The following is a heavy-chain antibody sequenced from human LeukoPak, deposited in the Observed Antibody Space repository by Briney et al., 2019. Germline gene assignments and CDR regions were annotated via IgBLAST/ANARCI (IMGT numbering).Heavy chain of an antibody. CDR2: ISSSSSYI. V-gene: IGHV3-21*01. D-gene: IGHD3-22*01. CDR1: GFTFSSYS. J-gene: IGHJ4*02. Sequence: PRGSLRLSCAASGFTFSSYSMDWVRQAPGKGLEWVSSISSSSSYIYYADSVKGRFTISRDNAKNSLYLQMNSLRAEDTAVYYCARDLSSYYYDSSGYYCDYWGQGTLVTVSS. CDR3: ARDLSSYYYDSSGYYCDY.